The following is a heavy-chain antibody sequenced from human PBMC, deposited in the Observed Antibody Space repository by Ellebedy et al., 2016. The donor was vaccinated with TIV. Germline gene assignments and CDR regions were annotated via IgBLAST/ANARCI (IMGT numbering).Heavy chain of an antibody. D-gene: IGHD3-9*01. J-gene: IGHJ6*02. V-gene: IGHV4-59*01. Sequence: MPSETLSLTCSVSGASISSYSWTWIRPSPGKGLEWIGSIYAGGRTSYNPSLKSRVTISGDTSKNQLSLKLTSVTAADTAVYYCARDRGFDWLPRLVYYGVDVWGQGTTVAVSS. CDR1: GASISSYS. CDR3: ARDRGFDWLPRLVYYGVDV. CDR2: IYAGGRT.